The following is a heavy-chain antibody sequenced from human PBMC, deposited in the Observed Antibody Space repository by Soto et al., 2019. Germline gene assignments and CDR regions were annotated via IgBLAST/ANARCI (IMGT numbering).Heavy chain of an antibody. CDR1: GFTFSSYS. J-gene: IGHJ6*02. CDR3: ARENVDTAMVWRYYYYGMDV. Sequence: PGGSLRLSCAASGFTFSSYSMNWVRQAPGKGLEWVSSISSSSSYIYYADSVKGRFTISRDNAKNSLYLQMNSLRAEDTAVYYCARENVDTAMVWRYYYYGMDVWGQGTTVTVSS. D-gene: IGHD5-18*01. V-gene: IGHV3-21*01. CDR2: ISSSSSYI.